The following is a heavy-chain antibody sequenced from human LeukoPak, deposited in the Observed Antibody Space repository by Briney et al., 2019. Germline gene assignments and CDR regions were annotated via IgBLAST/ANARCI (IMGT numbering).Heavy chain of an antibody. D-gene: IGHD2-15*01. CDR1: GFSLSGYW. CDR2: NNGDGSTT. J-gene: IGHJ5*02. V-gene: IGHV3-74*01. CDR3: ARDPRNVGLAP. Sequence: GGSLGLSCVASGFSLSGYWMYWVRQAPGKGLMYISRNNGDGSTTNYADVVKGRFTMSRDNVKNTLYLQMNSLRVEDTAVYYCARDPRNVGLAPWGQGTLVTVSS.